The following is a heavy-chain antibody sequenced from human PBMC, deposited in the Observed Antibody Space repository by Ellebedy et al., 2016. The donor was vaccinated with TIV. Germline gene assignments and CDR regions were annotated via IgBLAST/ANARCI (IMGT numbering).Heavy chain of an antibody. CDR3: ARGDSPSHYYDPRGALPFGY. CDR2: ISYDAAYK. Sequence: PGGSLRLSCAASGFTFSSYALHRVRQAPGKGLEWVAVISYDAAYKDFADSVKGRFTISRDNSKSTVYLQMTSLRPEDTAVYYCARGDSPSHYYDPRGALPFGYWGQGTLVTVSS. J-gene: IGHJ4*02. D-gene: IGHD3-22*01. V-gene: IGHV3-30*01. CDR1: GFTFSSYA.